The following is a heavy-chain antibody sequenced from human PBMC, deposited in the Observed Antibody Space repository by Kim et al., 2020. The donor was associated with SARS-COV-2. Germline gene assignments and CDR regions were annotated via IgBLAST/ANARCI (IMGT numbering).Heavy chain of an antibody. CDR3: ARAPRTAAGTHDY. Sequence: DYSVSVKSRITINAATSKNQFSLHLNSVTPEDTAVYYCARAPRTAAGTHDYWGQGTLVTVSS. J-gene: IGHJ4*02. V-gene: IGHV6-1*01. D-gene: IGHD6-13*01.